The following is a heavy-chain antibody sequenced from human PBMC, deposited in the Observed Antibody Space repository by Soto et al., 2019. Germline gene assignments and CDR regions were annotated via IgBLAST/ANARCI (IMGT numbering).Heavy chain of an antibody. V-gene: IGHV3-23*01. CDR3: AKAMEWLSDYYYYMDV. Sequence: GGSLRLSCAASGFTFSSYAMSWVRQAPGKGLEWVSAISGSGGSTYYADSVKDRFTISRDNSKNTLYLQMNSLRAEDTAVYYCAKAMEWLSDYYYYMDVWGKGTTVTVSS. J-gene: IGHJ6*03. CDR1: GFTFSSYA. CDR2: ISGSGGST. D-gene: IGHD3-3*01.